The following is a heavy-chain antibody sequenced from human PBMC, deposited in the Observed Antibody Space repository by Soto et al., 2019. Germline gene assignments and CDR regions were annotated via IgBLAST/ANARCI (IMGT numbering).Heavy chain of an antibody. Sequence: GGSLRLSCAASGFTFSSYGMHWVRQAPGKGLEWVAVISYDGSNKYYADSVKGRFTISRDNSKNTLYLQMNSLRAEDTAVYYCATGGGYSYGYDDSSGYNDYWGQGTLVTVSS. J-gene: IGHJ4*02. CDR2: ISYDGSNK. D-gene: IGHD5-18*01. V-gene: IGHV3-30*03. CDR1: GFTFSSYG. CDR3: ATGGGYSYGYDDSSGYNDY.